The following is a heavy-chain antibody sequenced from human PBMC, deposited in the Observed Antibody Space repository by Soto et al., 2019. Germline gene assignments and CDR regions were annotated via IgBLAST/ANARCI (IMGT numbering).Heavy chain of an antibody. CDR1: GGSISSYY. D-gene: IGHD4-17*01. Sequence: SGTLSLTCTVSGGSISSYYWSWIRQPPGKGLEWIGYIYYSGSTNYNPSLKSRVTISVDTSKNQFSLKLSSVTAADTAVYYCARSRYPYGDYVYFDYWGQGTLVTVSS. CDR3: ARSRYPYGDYVYFDY. CDR2: IYYSGST. J-gene: IGHJ4*02. V-gene: IGHV4-59*01.